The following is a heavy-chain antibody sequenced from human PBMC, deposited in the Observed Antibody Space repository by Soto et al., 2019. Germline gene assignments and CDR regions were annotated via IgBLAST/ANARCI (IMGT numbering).Heavy chain of an antibody. CDR2: IYWSGDK. CDR3: ARGVATRPVFAFDI. CDR1: GFSLSTSGVG. Sequence: QSTLMESGPTLVKPTQTLTLTCSFSGFSLSTSGVGVGWIRQPPGKALEWLAHIYWSGDKHYRPSLKSRLSITKDTSKNQVVLTMTNMDPVDTATYYCARGVATRPVFAFDIWGQGTMVTVSS. D-gene: IGHD6-6*01. J-gene: IGHJ3*02. V-gene: IGHV2-5*01.